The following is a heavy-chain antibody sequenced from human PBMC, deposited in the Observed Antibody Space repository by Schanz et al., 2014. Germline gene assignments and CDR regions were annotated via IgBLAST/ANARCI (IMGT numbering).Heavy chain of an antibody. D-gene: IGHD2-2*01. CDR1: GGSFSGYY. Sequence: QVQLQQWGAGLLKPSETLSLTCAVYGGSFSGYYWSWIRQPPRKGLEWIAEINHGGSTNYNPSLKGRVTIAVDTSKNQFSLKLRSVTAADTAVYYCARAARRTRVVPLYFDYWGQGTLVTVSS. CDR3: ARAARRTRVVPLYFDY. V-gene: IGHV4-34*01. J-gene: IGHJ4*02. CDR2: INHGGST.